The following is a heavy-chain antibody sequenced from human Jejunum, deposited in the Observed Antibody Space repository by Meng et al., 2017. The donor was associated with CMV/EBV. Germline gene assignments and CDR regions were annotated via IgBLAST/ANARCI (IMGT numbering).Heavy chain of an antibody. CDR1: GGSGSGTSYD. J-gene: IGHJ4*02. D-gene: IGHD1-26*01. V-gene: IGHV4-61*01. CDR2: VHCRGKA. Sequence: LPCCVSGGSGSGTSYDWGWIRQSPGKGLEWIGFVHCRGKAKYNPSLESRVSMSVDTSKNQFSLKLSSVTGADTAIYYCVAVVGLTLDFWGQGTLVTVSS. CDR3: VAVVGLTLDF.